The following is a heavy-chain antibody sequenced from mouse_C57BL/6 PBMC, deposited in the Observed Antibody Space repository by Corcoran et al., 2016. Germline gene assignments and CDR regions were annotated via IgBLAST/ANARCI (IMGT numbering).Heavy chain of an antibody. CDR2: IYPGDGDT. Sequence: QVQLQQSGAELVKPGASVKISCKASGYAFSSYWMNWVKQRPEKGLEWIGQIYPGDGDTNYNGKFKGKATLTADKSANTAYMQLSSLTSEDSAVYFCASSGIYGPYYYFDYWGQGTTLTVSS. D-gene: IGHD1-1*02. V-gene: IGHV1-80*01. CDR3: ASSGIYGPYYYFDY. J-gene: IGHJ2*01. CDR1: GYAFSSYW.